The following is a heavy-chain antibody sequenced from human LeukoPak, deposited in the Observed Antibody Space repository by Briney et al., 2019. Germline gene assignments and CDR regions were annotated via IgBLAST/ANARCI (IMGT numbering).Heavy chain of an antibody. D-gene: IGHD5-24*01. CDR3: ARELVTTIIGDY. CDR1: GFTFSGYE. J-gene: IGHJ4*02. V-gene: IGHV3-48*03. Sequence: GGSLRLSCAASGFTFSGYEMNWVRQAPGKGLEWVSYISSSGSTIYYADSVKGRFTISRDNAKNSLYLQMNSLRAEDTAVYYCARELVTTIIGDYGGEGTLVTVSS. CDR2: ISSSGSTI.